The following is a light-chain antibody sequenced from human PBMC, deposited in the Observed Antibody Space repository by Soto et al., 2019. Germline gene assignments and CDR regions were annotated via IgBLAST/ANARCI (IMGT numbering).Light chain of an antibody. J-gene: IGKJ3*01. CDR2: GTS. CDR1: QSVNNK. V-gene: IGKV3D-15*01. Sequence: ETVLSQSPATLSVSPGKRATLSCRATQSVNNKLAWYQQKPGQAPRLLIYGTSTRATGVPARFSGSGSGTEFTLTISSLQSEDFAVYYCQQYQNWPPFTFGPGTKVDIK. CDR3: QQYQNWPPFT.